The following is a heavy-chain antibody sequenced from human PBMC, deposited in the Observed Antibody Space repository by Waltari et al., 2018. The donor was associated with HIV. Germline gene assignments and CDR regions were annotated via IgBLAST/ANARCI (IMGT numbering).Heavy chain of an antibody. V-gene: IGHV1-8*01. D-gene: IGHD3-3*01. CDR1: GYNFSSYD. Sequence: QVQLVQSGAEVRKPGASVKVSCRASGYNFSSYDVNWVRQATGQGLEWMGWMNPNSGNAGYAHKFQGRVTLTRDTSTDTAFMEMRTLRSEDTAVYYCVRGIMVVGVFIWGWFDPWGQGTLVTVSS. J-gene: IGHJ5*02. CDR2: MNPNSGNA. CDR3: VRGIMVVGVFIWGWFDP.